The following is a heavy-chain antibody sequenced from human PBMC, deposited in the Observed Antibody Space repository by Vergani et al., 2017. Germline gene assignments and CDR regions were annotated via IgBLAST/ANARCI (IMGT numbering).Heavy chain of an antibody. CDR3: ARGNYYGSGTYVDP. CDR1: VSTVSGNY. J-gene: IGHJ5*02. V-gene: IGHV3-66*02. D-gene: IGHD3-10*01. CDR2: IYSGDET. Sequence: ELQLVESGGGLVQPGGSLRLSCAASVSTVSGNYTTWVRQAPGKGLEWVSHIYSGDETYYADSVKGRVTISRDTSKNTLHLQINNLRVEGAAVYYFARGNYYGSGTYVDPWGQGTLVTVSS.